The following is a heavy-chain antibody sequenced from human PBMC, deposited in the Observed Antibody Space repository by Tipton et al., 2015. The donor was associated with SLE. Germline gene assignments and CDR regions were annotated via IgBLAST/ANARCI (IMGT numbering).Heavy chain of an antibody. CDR1: GDSISGRY. J-gene: IGHJ4*02. Sequence: TLSLTCTFSGDSISGRYRSWIRQPPGKGLEWIGYIYDSGSTSYNPSLKSRVTISEDTSKQQFSLKLSSLTAADTAVYYCARHAGDYAYFDSWGQGTLVTVSS. D-gene: IGHD4-17*01. CDR2: IYDSGST. V-gene: IGHV4-59*08. CDR3: ARHAGDYAYFDS.